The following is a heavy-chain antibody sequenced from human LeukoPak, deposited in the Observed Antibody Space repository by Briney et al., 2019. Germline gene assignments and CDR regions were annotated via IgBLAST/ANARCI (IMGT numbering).Heavy chain of an antibody. D-gene: IGHD1-26*01. CDR3: ARATSGSYYCFDY. CDR2: ISGSGGST. CDR1: GFTFSSYA. V-gene: IGHV3-23*01. J-gene: IGHJ4*02. Sequence: PGGSLRLSCAASGFTFSSYAMSWVRQAPGKGLEWVSAISGSGGSTYYADSVKGRFTISRDNSKNTLYLQMNSLRAEDTAVYYCARATSGSYYCFDYWGQGTLVTVSS.